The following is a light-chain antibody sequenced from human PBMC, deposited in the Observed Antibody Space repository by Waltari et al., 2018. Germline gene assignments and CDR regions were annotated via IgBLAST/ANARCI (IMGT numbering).Light chain of an antibody. CDR2: GAS. CDR3: QQYNNWPLT. Sequence: EIRMTQSPATLSVAPGESATLFCRASHVVDGNVAWYQQRPGQAPRLLMYGASIRATGFPPRFTASGSGTQFTLTIGSLQSEDFAVYFCQQYNNWPLTFGGGTRVEV. CDR1: HVVDGN. J-gene: IGKJ4*01. V-gene: IGKV3-15*01.